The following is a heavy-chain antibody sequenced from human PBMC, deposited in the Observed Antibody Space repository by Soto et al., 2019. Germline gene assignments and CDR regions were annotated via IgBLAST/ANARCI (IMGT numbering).Heavy chain of an antibody. J-gene: IGHJ2*01. D-gene: IGHD2-15*01. CDR3: ARCYCSVGSCYTCWHFDL. V-gene: IGHV1-18*01. CDR1: GYTFMNYA. Sequence: QVQLVQSGAEVTEPGASVKLSCQASGYTFMNYAISWVRQAPGQGLEWMGWISPSTGNTDQAQNFQGRVTMTLDTSTNTANMVLRTLRSDDSAVYYCARCYCSVGSCYTCWHFDLWGRGTLVTVSS. CDR2: ISPSTGNT.